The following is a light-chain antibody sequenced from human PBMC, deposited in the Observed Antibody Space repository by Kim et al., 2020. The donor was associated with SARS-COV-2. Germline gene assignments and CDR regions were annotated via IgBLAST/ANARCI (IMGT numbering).Light chain of an antibody. Sequence: SVSPGQTASITCSGDKWGDKYACWYQQKPGQSPVLVIYQDSKRPPGIPERFSGSNTGNTATLTISGTQAMDEADYYCQAWDSSTAVFGGGTQLTVL. CDR1: KWGDKY. CDR2: QDS. CDR3: QAWDSSTAV. V-gene: IGLV3-1*01. J-gene: IGLJ2*01.